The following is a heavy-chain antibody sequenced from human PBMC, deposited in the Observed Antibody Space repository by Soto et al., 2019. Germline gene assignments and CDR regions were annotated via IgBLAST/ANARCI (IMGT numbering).Heavy chain of an antibody. CDR2: ISASGGRT. J-gene: IGHJ6*02. D-gene: IGHD1-26*01. CDR1: GFTFNTYA. Sequence: GGSLRLSCSASGFTFNTYAMSWVRQSPGRRLEWVSTISASGGRTYYADSVKGRFTVSRDNSQNTLRLDMDSLRAEDTALYYCAKDHLPVGDYYYGVDVWGQGTTVTVSS. CDR3: AKDHLPVGDYYYGVDV. V-gene: IGHV3-23*01.